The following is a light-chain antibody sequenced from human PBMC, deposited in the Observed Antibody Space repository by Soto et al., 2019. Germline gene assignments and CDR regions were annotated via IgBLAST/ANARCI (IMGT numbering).Light chain of an antibody. CDR2: GAS. Sequence: EIVLTQSPGTLSLSPGDRATLSCRASQSLSSNYLVWYQQYPGQAPRLLIFGASSRATGIPDRFSGSGSGTDFTLTISRLEPEDFAVYFCQQFGSSPPWTFGQGTKVEIK. J-gene: IGKJ1*01. V-gene: IGKV3-20*01. CDR3: QQFGSSPPWT. CDR1: QSLSSNY.